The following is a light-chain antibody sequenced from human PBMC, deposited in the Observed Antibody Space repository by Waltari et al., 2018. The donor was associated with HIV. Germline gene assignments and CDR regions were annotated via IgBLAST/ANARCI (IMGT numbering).Light chain of an antibody. V-gene: IGKV3-15*01. Sequence: EIVMTQSPASLSMSLGERATLSCRASPNVGKKLAWYYQKFGQAPRLLIYAASTRATGSPARFSGSGSGTEFTLTISSLQPEDFALYYCQHYDNWPPRFGQGTKIDIK. J-gene: IGKJ1*01. CDR3: QHYDNWPPR. CDR2: AAS. CDR1: PNVGKK.